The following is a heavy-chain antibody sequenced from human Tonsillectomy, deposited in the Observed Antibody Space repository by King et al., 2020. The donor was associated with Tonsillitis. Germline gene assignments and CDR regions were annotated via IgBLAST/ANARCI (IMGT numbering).Heavy chain of an antibody. CDR3: AKARSRGAGFDY. V-gene: IGHV3-23*04. CDR2: NSGSGDST. CDR1: GFTFISYA. Sequence: VQLVESGGGLVQPGGSLRLSCAASGFTFISYAMNWVRQAPGTGLEWASGNSGSGDSTYNADSVGGRFTFSRDNSKNTLYLQMNSLRAEDTAVYYCAKARSRGAGFDYWGQGTLVTVSS. J-gene: IGHJ4*02. D-gene: IGHD6-19*01.